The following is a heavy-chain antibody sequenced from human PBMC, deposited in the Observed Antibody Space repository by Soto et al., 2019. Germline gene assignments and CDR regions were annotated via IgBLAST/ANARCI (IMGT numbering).Heavy chain of an antibody. CDR1: GGSFSGYY. J-gene: IGHJ5*02. CDR2: INHSGST. V-gene: IGHV4-34*01. D-gene: IGHD6-13*01. CDR3: ARGYSTPPRGNWFDP. Sequence: PSETLSLTCAVYGGSFSGYYWSWIRQPPGKGLEWIGEINHSGSTNYNPSLKSRVTISVDTSKNQFSLKLSSVTGEDTALYYCARGYSTPPRGNWFDPWGQGTLVTVSS.